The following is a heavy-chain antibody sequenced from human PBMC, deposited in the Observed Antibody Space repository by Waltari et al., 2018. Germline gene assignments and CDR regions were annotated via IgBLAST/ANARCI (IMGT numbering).Heavy chain of an antibody. J-gene: IGHJ4*02. CDR2: FEPEDGET. CDR3: ATDLVEDYGDSY. Sequence: QVQLVQTGAEVKKPGASVKVPCKVSGVTLTESYMHWVRHAPGQGPEWVRQAPGKGLEWMGGFEPEDGETIYAQKFQGRVTMTEDTSTDTAYMELSSLRSEDTAVYYCATDLVEDYGDSYWGQGTLVTVSS. D-gene: IGHD4-17*01. V-gene: IGHV1-24*01. CDR1: GVTLTESY.